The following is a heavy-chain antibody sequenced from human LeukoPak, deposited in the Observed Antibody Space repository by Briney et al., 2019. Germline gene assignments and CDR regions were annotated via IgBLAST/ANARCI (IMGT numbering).Heavy chain of an antibody. V-gene: IGHV1-69*13. CDR1: GGTFSSYA. D-gene: IGHD2-2*01. CDR3: ARDVGEYCSSVSCYASDY. Sequence: VASVKVSCKASGGTFSSYAISWVRQAPGQGLEWMGGIIPIFGTANYAQKFQGRVTITADESTSTAYIELSRLRSDDTAIYYCARDVGEYCSSVSCYASDYWGQGTLVTVSS. J-gene: IGHJ4*02. CDR2: IIPIFGTA.